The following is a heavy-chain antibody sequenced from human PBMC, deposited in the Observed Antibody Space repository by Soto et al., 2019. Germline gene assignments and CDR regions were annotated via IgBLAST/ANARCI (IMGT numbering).Heavy chain of an antibody. CDR3: ARPREGGYCSGGSCWFYMDV. D-gene: IGHD2-15*01. J-gene: IGHJ6*03. CDR1: GFTFIDYY. CDR2: IGFRGSSI. Sequence: GGSLRLSCAASGFTFIDYYMGWVRQAPGKGLEWVSFIGFRGSSIFYADSVKGRFTISRDNAKNSLLLQMKSLRADDTAVYYCARPREGGYCSGGSCWFYMDVWGKGTTVTVSS. V-gene: IGHV3-11*01.